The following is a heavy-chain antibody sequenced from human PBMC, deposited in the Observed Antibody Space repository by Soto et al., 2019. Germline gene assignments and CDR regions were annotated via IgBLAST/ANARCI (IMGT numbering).Heavy chain of an antibody. J-gene: IGHJ5*02. D-gene: IGHD3-16*01. CDR1: GGTFTRHA. CDR2: IIPIFGTA. V-gene: IGHV1-69*12. CDR3: ARAPPRALGWFDP. Sequence: QVQLVQSGAEVKKPGSSVKVSCKASGGTFTRHAITWVRQAPGEGLEWMGGIIPIFGTAIYAHKFQGRVTISADESTTTAYMEMSSLRSDDTAVYYCARAPPRALGWFDPWGQGTRVIVSS.